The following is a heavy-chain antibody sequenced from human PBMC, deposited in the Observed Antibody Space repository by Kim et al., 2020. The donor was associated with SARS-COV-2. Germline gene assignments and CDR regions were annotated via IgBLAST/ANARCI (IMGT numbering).Heavy chain of an antibody. CDR3: ARGGLPGALDF. Sequence: GGSLRLSCEASGFTFSASWMHWVRQTPGKGLVWVSQMNGDGSSTAYADSRKGRFTISRDNAKNTLYLQMNSLRVEDTAVYYCARGGLPGALDFWGQGTLV. D-gene: IGHD3-16*01. J-gene: IGHJ4*02. CDR2: MNGDGSST. V-gene: IGHV3-74*03. CDR1: GFTFSASW.